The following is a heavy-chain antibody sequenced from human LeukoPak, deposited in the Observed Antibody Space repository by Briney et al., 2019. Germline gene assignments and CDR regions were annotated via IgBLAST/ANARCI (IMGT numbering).Heavy chain of an antibody. CDR1: GYTLTELS. V-gene: IGHV1-24*01. CDR2: IDPEDDET. J-gene: IGHJ3*01. Sequence: ASVKVSCKVSGYTLTELSIQWVRQAPGKGLEWMGGIDPEDDETIYAQKFQGRVSMTEDTSTDTAYMELTSLRSEDTAVYYCATDRGDYGDYGGCALDFWGQGTMVTVSS. D-gene: IGHD4-17*01. CDR3: ATDRGDYGDYGGCALDF.